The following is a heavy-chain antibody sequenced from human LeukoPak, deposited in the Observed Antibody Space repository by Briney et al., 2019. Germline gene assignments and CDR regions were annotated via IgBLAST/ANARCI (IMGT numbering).Heavy chain of an antibody. V-gene: IGHV3-9*01. J-gene: IGHJ4*02. CDR1: GFTFDDYA. Sequence: GGSLRLSCAASGFTFDDYAMHWVRQAPGKGLEWVSGISWNSGSIGYADSVKGRFTISRDNAKNSLYLQMNSLRAEDTALYYCAKDINYGDYDGYYFDYWGQGTLVTVSS. D-gene: IGHD4-17*01. CDR3: AKDINYGDYDGYYFDY. CDR2: ISWNSGSI.